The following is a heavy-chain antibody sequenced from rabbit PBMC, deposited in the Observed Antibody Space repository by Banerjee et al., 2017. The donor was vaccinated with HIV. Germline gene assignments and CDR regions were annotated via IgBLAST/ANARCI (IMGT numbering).Heavy chain of an antibody. CDR2: IYAGSSGST. CDR1: GFDFNSNA. D-gene: IGHD7-1*01. V-gene: IGHV1S40*01. Sequence: QSLEESGGDLVQPGASLTLTCKASGFDFNSNAMCWVRQAPGKGLEWIACIYAGSSGSTYYASWAKGRFTISKTSSTTVTLQMTSLTAADTATYFCARCGSPGTGAAGLWGPGTLVTVS. CDR3: ARCGSPGTGAAGL. J-gene: IGHJ4*01.